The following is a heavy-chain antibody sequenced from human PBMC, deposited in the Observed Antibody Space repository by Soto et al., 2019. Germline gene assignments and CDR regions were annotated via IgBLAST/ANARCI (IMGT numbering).Heavy chain of an antibody. V-gene: IGHV3-48*02. D-gene: IGHD2-15*01. Sequence: EVQLVESGGGLVQPGGSLRLSCAASGFTFSTYSLNWVRQAPGKGLEWVSNISSSSVTINYADSVKGRFTISRDNAKNSLYLQMNSLRDEDTAVYYCARDRLGCSGGGCYSGYYGMDVWGQGTTVTVSS. CDR1: GFTFSTYS. J-gene: IGHJ6*02. CDR2: ISSSSVTI. CDR3: ARDRLGCSGGGCYSGYYGMDV.